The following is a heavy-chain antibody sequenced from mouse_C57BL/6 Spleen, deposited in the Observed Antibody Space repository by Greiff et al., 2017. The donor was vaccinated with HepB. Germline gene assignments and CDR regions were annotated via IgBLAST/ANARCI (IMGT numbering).Heavy chain of an antibody. CDR3: TRKILLHWYFDV. Sequence: VQLQESGAELVRPGASVTLSCKASGYTFTDYEMHWVKQTPVHGLEWIGAIDPETGGTAYNQKFKGKAILTADKSSSTAYMELRSLTSEDSAVYYCTRKILLHWYFDVWGTGTTVTVSS. CDR1: GYTFTDYE. J-gene: IGHJ1*03. D-gene: IGHD1-1*01. V-gene: IGHV1-15*01. CDR2: IDPETGGT.